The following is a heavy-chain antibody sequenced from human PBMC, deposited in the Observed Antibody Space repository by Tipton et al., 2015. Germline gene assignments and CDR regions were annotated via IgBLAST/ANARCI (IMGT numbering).Heavy chain of an antibody. V-gene: IGHV6-1*01. Sequence: GLVKPSQTLLLTCAISGDSVSSNSAAWNWIRQSPSGGLEWLGRTYYRSKWYNDYAESVKGRITINPDTSKNQFSLQLNSVTPEDTAVYYCASFKEWLLYDYYYGIVVWGQGTTVTVSS. CDR2: TYYRSKWYN. CDR1: GDSVSSNSAA. D-gene: IGHD3-3*01. J-gene: IGHJ6*02. CDR3: ASFKEWLLYDYYYGIVV.